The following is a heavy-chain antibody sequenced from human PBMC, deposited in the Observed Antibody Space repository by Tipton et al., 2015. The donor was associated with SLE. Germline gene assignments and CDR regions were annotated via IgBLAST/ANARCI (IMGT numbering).Heavy chain of an antibody. D-gene: IGHD1-1*01. Sequence: QVQLVQSGAEVKKPGASVKVSCKASGYAFRDYYLHWVRQAPGQGLEWMGLVNPSSGSARYAQEFQGRVTMTRDTSSTTVYMELTTLTSEDTAVYYCARDMGAKLEPQFWGQGTLVTVSS. J-gene: IGHJ4*02. V-gene: IGHV1-46*01. CDR1: GYAFRDYY. CDR2: VNPSSGSA. CDR3: ARDMGAKLEPQF.